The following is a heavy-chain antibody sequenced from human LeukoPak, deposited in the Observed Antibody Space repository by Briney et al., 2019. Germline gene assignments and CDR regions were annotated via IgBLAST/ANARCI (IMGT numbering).Heavy chain of an antibody. D-gene: IGHD6-19*01. CDR2: TYYRSKWYN. V-gene: IGHV6-1*01. Sequence: PSQTLSLTCALSGDSVSSNSGAWNWIRQSPSRGLEWLGRTYYRSKWYNDYAVSVKSRITINPDTSKNQFFLQLTSVTPEDTAVYYCARVKDSSGWYFDYWGQGSLVTASS. CDR3: ARVKDSSGWYFDY. CDR1: GDSVSSNSGA. J-gene: IGHJ4*02.